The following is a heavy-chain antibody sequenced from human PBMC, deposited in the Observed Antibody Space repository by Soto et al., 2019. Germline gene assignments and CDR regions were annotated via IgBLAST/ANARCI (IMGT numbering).Heavy chain of an antibody. CDR3: ARYKDRLQLGGTHNYAMDV. CDR2: IIPIFPTP. J-gene: IGHJ6*02. D-gene: IGHD1-20*01. Sequence: QVQLVQSGAEVKKPGSSVTVSCKASGGTFGNSAISWVRQAPGQGLEWMGGIIPIFPTPDYAQKFQGRVTPTADQATATADTELTSLRSEAPAVSYGARYKDRLQLGGTHNYAMDVWGQGATVSVSS. CDR1: GGTFGNSA. V-gene: IGHV1-69*12.